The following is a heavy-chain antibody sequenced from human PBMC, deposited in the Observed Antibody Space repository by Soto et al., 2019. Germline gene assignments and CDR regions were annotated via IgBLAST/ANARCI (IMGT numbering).Heavy chain of an antibody. CDR2: INPNSGGT. Sequence: QVQLVQSGAEVKNPGASMKVTCKASGYTFTDYYIHWVRQAPGQGLEWMGWINPNSGGTNYAQRFQGRVTVTRDTSISTAYMELIGLRSDDTAIYYCARDLVQEPAAHLPQVWGHGTLVTVSS. CDR1: GYTFTDYY. V-gene: IGHV1-2*02. J-gene: IGHJ2*01. CDR3: ARDLVQEPAAHLPQV. D-gene: IGHD2-2*01.